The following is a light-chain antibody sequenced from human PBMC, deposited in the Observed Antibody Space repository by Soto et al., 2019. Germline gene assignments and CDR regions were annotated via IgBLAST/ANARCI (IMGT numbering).Light chain of an antibody. CDR1: QSISSY. V-gene: IGKV1-39*01. CDR2: AAS. Sequence: GDRVTITCRASQSISSYLNWYQQKPGKAPKLLIYAASSLQSGVPSRFSGSGSGTDFTLTISSLQPEDFATYYCQQYYSYPWTFGEGTKVDIK. CDR3: QQYYSYPWT. J-gene: IGKJ1*01.